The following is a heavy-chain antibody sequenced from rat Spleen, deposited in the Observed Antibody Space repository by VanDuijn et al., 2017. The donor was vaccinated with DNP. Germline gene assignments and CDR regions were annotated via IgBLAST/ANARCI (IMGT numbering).Heavy chain of an antibody. V-gene: IGHV5-46*01. CDR3: VRDSRDYGSYADYFDY. Sequence: EVQLVESGGGLVQPGRSMKLSCAASGFTFSTFPMAWIRQVPGKGLEWVASITSSGGSTYYPDSVKGRFTISRDNATNTLYLQMNSLRSEDTASYYCVRDSRDYGSYADYFDYWGQGVMVTVSS. D-gene: IGHD1-8*01. J-gene: IGHJ2*01. CDR1: GFTFSTFP. CDR2: ITSSGGST.